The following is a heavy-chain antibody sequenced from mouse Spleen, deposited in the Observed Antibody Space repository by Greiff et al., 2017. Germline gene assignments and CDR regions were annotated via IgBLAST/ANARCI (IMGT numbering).Heavy chain of an antibody. J-gene: IGHJ3*01. Sequence: EVMLVESGGGLVKLGGSLKLSCAASGFTFSSYAMSWVRQTPEKRLEWVATISSGGGNTYYPDSVKGRFTISRDNAKNTLYLQMSSLKSEDTAMYYCARQIYDVYLFAYWGQGTLVTVSA. D-gene: IGHD2-3*01. V-gene: IGHV5-9*01. CDR1: GFTFSSYA. CDR3: ARQIYDVYLFAY. CDR2: ISSGGGNT.